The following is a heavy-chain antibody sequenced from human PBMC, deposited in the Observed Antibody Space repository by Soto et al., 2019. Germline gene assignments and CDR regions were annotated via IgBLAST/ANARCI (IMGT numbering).Heavy chain of an antibody. V-gene: IGHV3-9*01. CDR2: ISWNSGSI. CDR1: GFTFDDYA. Sequence: GGSLRLSCAASGFTFDDYAMHWVRQVPGKGLEWVSGISWNSGSIVYADSVKGRFTISRDNAKNSLYLHMNSLRADDTALYYCARDRRYYDSSGAFDYWGQGTQVTV. J-gene: IGHJ4*02. D-gene: IGHD3-22*01. CDR3: ARDRRYYDSSGAFDY.